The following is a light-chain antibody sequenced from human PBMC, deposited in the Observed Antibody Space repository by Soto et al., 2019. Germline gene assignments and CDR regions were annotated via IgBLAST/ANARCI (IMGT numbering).Light chain of an antibody. J-gene: IGKJ5*01. CDR3: QLSQQRSDWPPIT. Sequence: DTLLTQSPATLSLSPGQRVTLSCRATQRVSNSLAWYQQKSGQAPRLLIYDASFRATGIPARFSGSGSGTDFTLTISSLEPEDFADYYCQLSQQRSDWPPITFGQGTRLEIK. CDR1: QRVSNS. CDR2: DAS. V-gene: IGKV3-11*01.